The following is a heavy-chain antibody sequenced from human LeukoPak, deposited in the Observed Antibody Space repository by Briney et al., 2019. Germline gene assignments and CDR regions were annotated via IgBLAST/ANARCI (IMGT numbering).Heavy chain of an antibody. Sequence: APVKVSCKASGYTFTSFGISWVRQAPGQGLEWMGWISAYNGNTNYAQKVQGRVTMTTDTSTSTAYMELRSLRSDDTAVYYCARVRRDGYNYGDYWGQGTLVTVSS. CDR1: GYTFTSFG. D-gene: IGHD5-12*01. CDR3: ARVRRDGYNYGDY. V-gene: IGHV1-18*01. J-gene: IGHJ4*02. CDR2: ISAYNGNT.